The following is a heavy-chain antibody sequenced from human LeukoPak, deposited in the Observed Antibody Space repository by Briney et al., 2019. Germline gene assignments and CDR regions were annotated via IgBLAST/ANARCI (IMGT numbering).Heavy chain of an antibody. Sequence: GGSLRLSCAASGFTVSSNYMSWVRRAPGKGLEWVSVIYSGGSTYYADSVKGRFTISRDNSKNTLYLQMNSLRAEDTAVYYCATASTYYYDRAFDYWGQGALVTVSS. V-gene: IGHV3-53*01. CDR3: ATASTYYYDRAFDY. D-gene: IGHD3-22*01. CDR2: IYSGGST. J-gene: IGHJ4*02. CDR1: GFTVSSNY.